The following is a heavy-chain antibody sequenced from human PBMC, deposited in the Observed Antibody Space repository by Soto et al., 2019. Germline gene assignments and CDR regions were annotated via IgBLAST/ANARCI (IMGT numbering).Heavy chain of an antibody. CDR2: ISWDGGST. CDR3: AKDIVGSSWWFDP. V-gene: IGHV3-43*01. J-gene: IGHJ5*02. Sequence: EVQLVESGGVVVQPGGSLRLSCAVSAFTFDDYTMHWVRQAPGKGLEWVSLISWDGGSTYYADSVKGRFTISRDNSKNSLYLQMNSLRTEDTALYYCAKDIVGSSWWFDPWGQGTLVTVSS. D-gene: IGHD6-13*01. CDR1: AFTFDDYT.